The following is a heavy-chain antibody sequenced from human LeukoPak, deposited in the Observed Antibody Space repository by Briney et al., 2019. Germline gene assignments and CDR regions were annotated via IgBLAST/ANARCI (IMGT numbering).Heavy chain of an antibody. CDR3: AREYSSVSRAIFDY. J-gene: IGHJ4*02. D-gene: IGHD6-19*01. CDR2: IKQDGSEK. CDR1: GFTFSGYW. V-gene: IGHV3-7*01. Sequence: GGSLRLSCAASGFTFSGYWMSWVRQAPGKGLEWVANIKQDGSEKYYVDSVKGRFTISRDNAKNSLYLQMNSLRAEDTAVYYCAREYSSVSRAIFDYWGQGTLVTVSS.